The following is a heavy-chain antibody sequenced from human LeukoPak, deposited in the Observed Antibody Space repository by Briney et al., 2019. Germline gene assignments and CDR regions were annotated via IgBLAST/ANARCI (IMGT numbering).Heavy chain of an antibody. Sequence: ASVKVSCKVSGYTLTELSMHWVRQAPGQGLEWMGWISAYNGNTNYAQKLQGRVTMTTDTSTSTAYMELRSLRSDDTAVYYCARDQVVGQNPGIDYWGQGTLVTVSS. CDR2: ISAYNGNT. CDR1: GYTLTELS. D-gene: IGHD2-15*01. V-gene: IGHV1-18*01. CDR3: ARDQVVGQNPGIDY. J-gene: IGHJ4*02.